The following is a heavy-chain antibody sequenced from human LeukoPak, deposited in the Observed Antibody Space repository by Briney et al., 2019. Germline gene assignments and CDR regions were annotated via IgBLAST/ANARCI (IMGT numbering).Heavy chain of an antibody. Sequence: SVKVSCKASGGTVSSYAISWVRQAPGQGLEWMGGIIPIFGTANYAQKFQGRVTITADESTSTAYMELSSLRSEDTAVYYCARVAVHYCSSTSCPFDIWGQGTMVTVSS. J-gene: IGHJ3*02. CDR2: IIPIFGTA. V-gene: IGHV1-69*13. CDR1: GGTVSSYA. D-gene: IGHD2-2*01. CDR3: ARVAVHYCSSTSCPFDI.